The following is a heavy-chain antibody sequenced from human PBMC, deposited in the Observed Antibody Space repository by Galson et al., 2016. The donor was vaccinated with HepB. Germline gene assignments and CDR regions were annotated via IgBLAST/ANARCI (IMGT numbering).Heavy chain of an antibody. CDR3: ASAPAATESDY. D-gene: IGHD6-25*01. V-gene: IGHV3-7*01. Sequence: SLRLSCAASGFTFSGYWMTWGRQAPGKGLEWVANIKQDGSEKNYVDSVKGRFTISRDNAKNLVYLQMNSLRAEDTAMYYCASAPAATESDYWGQGTLVTVSP. CDR2: IKQDGSEK. CDR1: GFTFSGYW. J-gene: IGHJ4*02.